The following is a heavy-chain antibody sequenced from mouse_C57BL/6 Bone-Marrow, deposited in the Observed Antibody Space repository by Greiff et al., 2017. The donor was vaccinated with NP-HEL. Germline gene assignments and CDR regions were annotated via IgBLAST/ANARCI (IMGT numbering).Heavy chain of an antibody. D-gene: IGHD2-4*01. CDR2: INPNYGTT. Sequence: VQLQQSGPELVKPGASVQISCKASGYSFTDYNMNWVKQSNGKSLEWIGVINPNYGTTSYNQKFKGKATLTVDQSSSTAYMQLNSLTSEDSAVYYCARPYDYDGDYYAMDYWGQGTSVTVSS. CDR3: ARPYDYDGDYYAMDY. J-gene: IGHJ4*01. CDR1: GYSFTDYN. V-gene: IGHV1-39*01.